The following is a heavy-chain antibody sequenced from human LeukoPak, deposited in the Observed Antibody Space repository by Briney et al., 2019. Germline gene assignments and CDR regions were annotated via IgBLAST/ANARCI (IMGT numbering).Heavy chain of an antibody. Sequence: PGGSLRLSCAASGFTVITNDMTWVRQAPGKGLEWVSVLYSDGNTKYADSVQGRFTISRDNSKNTLYLEMNSLSPDDTAVYYCARGVDPLADNPLAYWGRGTLVTVS. CDR3: ARGVDPLADNPLAY. J-gene: IGHJ4*02. V-gene: IGHV3-53*01. D-gene: IGHD6-19*01. CDR1: GFTVITND. CDR2: LYSDGNT.